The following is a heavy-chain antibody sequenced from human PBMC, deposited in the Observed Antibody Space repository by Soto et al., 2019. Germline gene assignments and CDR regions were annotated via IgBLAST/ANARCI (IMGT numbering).Heavy chain of an antibody. V-gene: IGHV4-34*01. Sequence: PSETLSLTCAVYGGSFSGYYWSWIRQPPGKGLEWIGEINHSGSTNYNPSLKSRVTISVDTSKNQFSLKLSSVTAADTAVYYCARVKLLPLYYYYGMDVWGQGTTVTVSS. CDR2: INHSGST. CDR1: GGSFSGYY. J-gene: IGHJ6*02. CDR3: ARVKLLPLYYYYGMDV. D-gene: IGHD3-10*01.